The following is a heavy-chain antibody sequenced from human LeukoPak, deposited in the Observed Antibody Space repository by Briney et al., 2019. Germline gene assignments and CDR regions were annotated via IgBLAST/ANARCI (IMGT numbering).Heavy chain of an antibody. CDR1: GFTFSDYY. CDR3: ARWGDYGAYADY. Sequence: GVSLRLSCAASGFTFSDYYMSWIRQAPGKGLEGGSYISSGGSTIYYADSVKGRFTIARDNAKNSLYLKMHSLRAEDTAVYYCARWGDYGAYADYWGQGTLVTVSS. D-gene: IGHD4-17*01. CDR2: ISSGGSTI. V-gene: IGHV3-11*01. J-gene: IGHJ4*02.